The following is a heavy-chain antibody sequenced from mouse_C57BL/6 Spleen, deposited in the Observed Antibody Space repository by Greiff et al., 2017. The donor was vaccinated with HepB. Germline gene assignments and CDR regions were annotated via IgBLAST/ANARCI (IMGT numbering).Heavy chain of an antibody. J-gene: IGHJ3*01. Sequence: VQLQQSGTVLARPGASVKMSCKTSGYTFTSYWMHWVKQRPGQGLEWIGAIYPGNSDTSYNQKFKGKAKLTAVTTASTAYMELSSLTNEDSAVYYCTRPDYYGSSLAYWGQGTLVTVSA. V-gene: IGHV1-5*01. CDR3: TRPDYYGSSLAY. CDR1: GYTFTSYW. D-gene: IGHD1-1*01. CDR2: IYPGNSDT.